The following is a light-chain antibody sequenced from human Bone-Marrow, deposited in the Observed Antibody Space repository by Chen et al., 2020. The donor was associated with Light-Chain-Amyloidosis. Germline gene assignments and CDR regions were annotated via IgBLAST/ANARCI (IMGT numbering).Light chain of an antibody. Sequence: SYVLTQPSSVSVAPGQTATIACGGNNIGSTSVHWYHQTPGQAPLLVAYDDSDRPSGIPERLSGSNSGNTATLTISRVEAGDEADYYCQVWDRSSDRPVFGGGTKLTVL. CDR2: DDS. V-gene: IGLV3-21*02. J-gene: IGLJ3*02. CDR3: QVWDRSSDRPV. CDR1: NIGSTS.